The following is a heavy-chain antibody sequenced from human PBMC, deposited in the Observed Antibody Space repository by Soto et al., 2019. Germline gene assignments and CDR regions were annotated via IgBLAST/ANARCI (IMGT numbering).Heavy chain of an antibody. J-gene: IGHJ4*02. V-gene: IGHV4-34*01. Sequence: QVQLQQWGAGLLKPSETLSLTCAVYGGSFSGYSWTWIRQPPGTGLEWIGEINHTGSTNYNPSLKRLVTISVDTYKNQFSLQLTSVTAADTAVYYCARDKITGLFDYWGQGTLVTVSS. CDR1: GGSFSGYS. CDR3: ARDKITGLFDY. CDR2: INHTGST. D-gene: IGHD2-8*02.